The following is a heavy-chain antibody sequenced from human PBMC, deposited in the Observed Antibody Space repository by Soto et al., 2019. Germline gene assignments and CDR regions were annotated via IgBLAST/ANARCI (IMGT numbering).Heavy chain of an antibody. D-gene: IGHD4-17*01. J-gene: IGHJ4*02. Sequence: QVQLQESGPGLVKPSETLSLTCTVSGGSVSSGSYYWSWIRQPPGKGLEWIGYIYYSGSTNYNPSLQSRVTISVDTSKNQFSLKLSSVTAADTAVYYCARDRDYGDFNFDYWGQGTLVTVSS. CDR2: IYYSGST. V-gene: IGHV4-61*01. CDR1: GGSVSSGSYY. CDR3: ARDRDYGDFNFDY.